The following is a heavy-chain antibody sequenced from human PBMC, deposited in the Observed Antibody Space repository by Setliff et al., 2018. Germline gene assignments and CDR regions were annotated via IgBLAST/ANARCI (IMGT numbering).Heavy chain of an antibody. CDR1: GFTFSSSS. D-gene: IGHD6-6*01. J-gene: IGHJ4*02. CDR3: AKDPKYRGVWPHPAYFDY. CDR2: TTGSGGDR. V-gene: IGHV3-23*01. Sequence: LSLSCAASGFTFSSSSMSWVRQAPGKGLEWVSSTTGSGGDRDYADSVKGRFTISRDNSKNTVYLQVNSLRGEDTAVYHCAKDPKYRGVWPHPAYFDYWGQGALVTVSS.